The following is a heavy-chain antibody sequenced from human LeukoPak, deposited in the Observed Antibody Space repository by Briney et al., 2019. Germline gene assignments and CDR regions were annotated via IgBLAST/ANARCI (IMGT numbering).Heavy chain of an antibody. J-gene: IGHJ5*02. CDR1: GFTFSSYA. CDR2: ITSSGGST. V-gene: IGHV3-23*01. CDR3: ARDGLYYYDSSGYPDPHNWFDP. Sequence: GGSLRLSCAASGFTFSSYAMNWVRQAPGKGLEWVSAITSSGGSTYYADSVRGRFTISRDNAKNSLYLQMNSLRAEDTAVYYCARDGLYYYDSSGYPDPHNWFDPWGQGTLVTVSS. D-gene: IGHD3-22*01.